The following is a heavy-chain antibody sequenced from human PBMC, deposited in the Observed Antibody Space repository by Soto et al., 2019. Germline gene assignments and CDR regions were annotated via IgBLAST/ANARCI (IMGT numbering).Heavy chain of an antibody. Sequence: TGGSLRLSCVASGFSFSTYGMHWVRQAPGKGLEWVTVISYDGSKKYYADSVKGRFSISRDNSKDTLYLQMNSLRTEDTAVYYCARGEQWLVELVSDWGQGTLVTVPS. CDR2: ISYDGSKK. D-gene: IGHD6-19*01. CDR3: ARGEQWLVELVSD. J-gene: IGHJ4*02. CDR1: GFSFSTYG. V-gene: IGHV3-30*03.